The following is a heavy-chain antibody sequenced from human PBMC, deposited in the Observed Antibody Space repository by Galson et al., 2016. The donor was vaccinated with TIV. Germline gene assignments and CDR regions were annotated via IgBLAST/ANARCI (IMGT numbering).Heavy chain of an antibody. J-gene: IGHJ4*02. CDR1: GGTFSNFV. D-gene: IGHD3-10*01. CDR2: INPIFGTA. CDR3: ARGRGYYFGSGSSYFDY. V-gene: IGHV1-69*06. Sequence: KVSCKASGGTFSNFVISWVRQAPGQGLEWMGSINPIFGTANYAQKFQGRVTITADTSTSTIYMELISLRSEDTAVYYCARGRGYYFGSGSSYFDYWGQGSLVTVSS.